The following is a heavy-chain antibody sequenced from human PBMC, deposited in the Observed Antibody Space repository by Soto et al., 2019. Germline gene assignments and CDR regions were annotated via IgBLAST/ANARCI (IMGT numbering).Heavy chain of an antibody. J-gene: IGHJ4*02. CDR1: GFTFSSYS. V-gene: IGHV3-48*01. CDR2: ISSSSTI. CDR3: ARATTTVTSTDVNFDY. D-gene: IGHD4-17*01. Sequence: GGSLRLSCAASGFTFSSYSMNWVRQAPGKGLEWVSYISSSSTIYYADSVKGRFTISRDNAKNSLYLQMNSLRAEDTAVYYCARATTTVTSTDVNFDYWGQGTLVTVS.